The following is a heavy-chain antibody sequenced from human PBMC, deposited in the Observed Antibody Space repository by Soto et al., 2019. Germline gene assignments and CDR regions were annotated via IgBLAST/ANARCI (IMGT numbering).Heavy chain of an antibody. Sequence: SETLSLTCTVSGGSISSYYWSWIRQPPGKGLEWIGYIYYSGSTNYNPSLKSRVTISVDTSKNQFSLKLSSVTAADTAVYYCASDLAGGTPKAYYYYYMDVWGKGTTVTVSS. CDR1: GGSISSYY. CDR3: ASDLAGGTPKAYYYYYMDV. D-gene: IGHD2-15*01. V-gene: IGHV4-59*08. CDR2: IYYSGST. J-gene: IGHJ6*03.